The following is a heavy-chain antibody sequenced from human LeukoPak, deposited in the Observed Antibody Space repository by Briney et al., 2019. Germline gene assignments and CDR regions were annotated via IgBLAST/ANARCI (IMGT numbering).Heavy chain of an antibody. CDR2: INPSGGST. CDR3: ARDLPETTSDQTFDY. J-gene: IGHJ4*02. V-gene: IGHV1-46*01. Sequence: ASVKVSCKVSGYTLTELSMHWVRQAPGQGLEWMGIINPSGGSTSYAQKFQGRVTMTRDMSTSTVYMELSSLRSEDTAVYYCARDLPETTSDQTFDYWGQGTLVTVSS. D-gene: IGHD1-14*01. CDR1: GYTLTELS.